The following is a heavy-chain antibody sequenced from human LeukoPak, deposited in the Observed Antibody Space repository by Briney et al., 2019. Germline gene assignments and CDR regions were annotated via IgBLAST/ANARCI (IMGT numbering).Heavy chain of an antibody. J-gene: IGHJ4*02. CDR2: INSDGSTT. CDR1: GFTFSDYY. Sequence: PGGSLRLSCAASGFTFSDYYMSWVRQAPGKGLVWVSRINSDGSTTTYADSVKGRFTISRDNAKNTLYLQMNSLRVEDTAVYYCATVLKHYDTDYFDYWGQGSLVTVSS. D-gene: IGHD3-16*01. CDR3: ATVLKHYDTDYFDY. V-gene: IGHV3-74*01.